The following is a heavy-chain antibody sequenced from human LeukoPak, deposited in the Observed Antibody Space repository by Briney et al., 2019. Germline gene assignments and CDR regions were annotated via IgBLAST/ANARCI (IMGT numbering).Heavy chain of an antibody. CDR1: GYTFTSYG. CDR3: ARDYNYVWGSYRSGPFDY. J-gene: IGHJ4*02. V-gene: IGHV1-18*01. D-gene: IGHD3-16*02. CDR2: ISAYNGNT. Sequence: GASVKVSCTASGYTFTSYGISWVRQAPGQGLEWMGWISAYNGNTNYAQKLQGRVTMTTDTSTSTAYMELRSLRSDDTAVYYRARDYNYVWGSYRSGPFDYWGQGTLVTVSS.